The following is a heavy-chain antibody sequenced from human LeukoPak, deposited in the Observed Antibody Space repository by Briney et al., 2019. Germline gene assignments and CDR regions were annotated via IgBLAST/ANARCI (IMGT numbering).Heavy chain of an antibody. CDR1: GYTFTRYY. D-gene: IGHD2-21*02. V-gene: IGHV1-46*01. CDR3: ATVNINCGGDCYKFDY. J-gene: IGHJ4*02. CDR2: INPSGATT. Sequence: ASVKVSCKASGYTFTRYYIHWVRQAPGQGLEWMGVINPSGATTTYAQKFQGRVTLTRDMSTSTVYMDLSSLRSEDTAVYYCATVNINCGGDCYKFDYWGQGTLVTVSS.